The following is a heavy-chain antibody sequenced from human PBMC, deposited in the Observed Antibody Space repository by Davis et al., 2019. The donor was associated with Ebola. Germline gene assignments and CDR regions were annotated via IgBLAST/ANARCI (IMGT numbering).Heavy chain of an antibody. CDR1: GFTFSSYG. D-gene: IGHD3-3*01. CDR2: IWYDGSNK. J-gene: IGHJ4*02. Sequence: GESLKISCAASGFTFSSYGMHWVRQAPGKGLEWVAVIWYDGSNKYYADSVKGRFTISRDNSKNTLYLQMNSLRAEDTAVYYCARGSVWSGYRVDYWGQGTLVTVSS. V-gene: IGHV3-33*08. CDR3: ARGSVWSGYRVDY.